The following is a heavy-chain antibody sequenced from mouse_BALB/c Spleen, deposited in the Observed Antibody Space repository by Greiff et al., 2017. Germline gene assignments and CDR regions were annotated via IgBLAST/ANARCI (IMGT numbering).Heavy chain of an antibody. CDR2: IDPETGGT. Sequence: QVQLQQSGAELVRPGASVTLSCKASGYTFTDYEMHWVKQTPVHGLEWIGAIDPETGGTAYNQKFKGKATLTADKSSSTAYMELRSLTSEDSAVYYCARSLYYGNYDYWGQGTTLTFSS. CDR1: GYTFTDYE. V-gene: IGHV1-15*01. J-gene: IGHJ2*01. D-gene: IGHD2-1*01. CDR3: ARSLYYGNYDY.